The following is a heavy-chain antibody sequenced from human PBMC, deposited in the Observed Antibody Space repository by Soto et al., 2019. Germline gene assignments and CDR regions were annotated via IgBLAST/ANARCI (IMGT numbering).Heavy chain of an antibody. Sequence: ASVKVSFKASGYTFTGYYMHWLRQAPGQGLEWMGWINPNSGGTNYAQKFQGRVTMTRDTSISTAYMELSRLRSDDTAVYYCAGSAGTNLNWFDPWGQGTLVTVSS. V-gene: IGHV1-2*02. J-gene: IGHJ5*02. CDR3: AGSAGTNLNWFDP. CDR2: INPNSGGT. D-gene: IGHD6-19*01. CDR1: GYTFTGYY.